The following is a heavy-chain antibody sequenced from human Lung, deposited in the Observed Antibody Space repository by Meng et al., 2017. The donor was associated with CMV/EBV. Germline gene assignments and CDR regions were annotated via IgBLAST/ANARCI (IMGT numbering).Heavy chain of an antibody. D-gene: IGHD1-14*01. V-gene: IGHV1-2*02. CDR1: GYTFIDYY. J-gene: IGHJ4*03. CDR3: TSAPGDY. Sequence: SVKVSCKASGYTFIDYYMHWVRQAPGQGLEWVGWINPKSGGTHYAQSFQGRVTITGDTSINTVYVEISSLKSDDTAVYYCTSAPGDYWGQGTLVTVSS. CDR2: INPKSGGT.